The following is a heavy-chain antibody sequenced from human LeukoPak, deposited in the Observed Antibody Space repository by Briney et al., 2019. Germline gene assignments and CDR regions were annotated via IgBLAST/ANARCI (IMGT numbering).Heavy chain of an antibody. CDR3: ARRNDFGI. J-gene: IGHJ3*02. CDR1: GGSISGDH. CDR2: VYSSGNT. Sequence: SETLSLTCTVSGGSISGDHWNWIRQPPGKGLEWIGYVYSSGNTNYNPSLKSRVTISIDTSKNQFTLKLSSVTAADTAVYYCARRNDFGIWGQGTMVTVSS. V-gene: IGHV4-59*08.